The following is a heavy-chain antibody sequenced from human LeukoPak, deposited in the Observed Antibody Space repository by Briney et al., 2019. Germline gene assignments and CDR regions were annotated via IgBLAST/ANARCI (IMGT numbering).Heavy chain of an antibody. J-gene: IGHJ5*02. Sequence: GGSLRLSCAASGFTFSSYSMNWVRQAPGKGLEWVSSISSSSSYIYYADSVKGRFTISRDNAKNSLYLQMNSLRAEDTAVYYCARADVDTAMVQRHNWFDPWGQGTLVTVSS. V-gene: IGHV3-21*04. CDR1: GFTFSSYS. D-gene: IGHD5-18*01. CDR3: ARADVDTAMVQRHNWFDP. CDR2: ISSSSSYI.